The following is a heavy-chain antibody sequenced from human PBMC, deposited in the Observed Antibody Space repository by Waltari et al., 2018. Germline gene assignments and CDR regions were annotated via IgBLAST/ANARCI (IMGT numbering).Heavy chain of an antibody. V-gene: IGHV3-30*18. Sequence: QVHLVESGGDVVQPGRSLRLSCTAAGYIFSDYAMHWVRQAPGKGLEWVALISYDGMNTKYTSSVEGPFTISRDNTKNTLFLQMNSLRVDDTAVYYCAKDDYGDEYFQHWGQGTLLIVSS. CDR2: ISYDGMNT. CDR1: GYIFSDYA. J-gene: IGHJ1*01. D-gene: IGHD4-17*01. CDR3: AKDDYGDEYFQH.